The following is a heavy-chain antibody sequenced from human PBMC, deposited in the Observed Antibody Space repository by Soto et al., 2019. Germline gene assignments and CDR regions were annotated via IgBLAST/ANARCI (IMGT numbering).Heavy chain of an antibody. J-gene: IGHJ5*02. D-gene: IGHD6-13*01. CDR3: AKDRGQQLVRVHAQKNWFDP. V-gene: IGHV3-23*01. CDR1: GFTFSSYA. CDR2: ISGSGGST. Sequence: EVQLLESGGGLVQPGGSLRLSCAASGFTFSSYAMSWVRQAPGKGLEWVSAISGSGGSTYYADSVKGRFTSSRDNSKNTLYLQMNSRRAEDTAVYYCAKDRGQQLVRVHAQKNWFDPWGQGPLVTVSS.